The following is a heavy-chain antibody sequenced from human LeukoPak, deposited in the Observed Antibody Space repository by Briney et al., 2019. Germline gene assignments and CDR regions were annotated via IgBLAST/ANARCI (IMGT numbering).Heavy chain of an antibody. CDR2: INHSGST. V-gene: IGHV4-34*01. D-gene: IGHD4-23*01. Sequence: PSETLSLTCAVYGGSFSGYYWSWIRQPPGKGLEWIGEINHSGSTNYNPSLKSRVTISVDTSKNQFSLKLSSVTAADTAVYYCARGGGSPKHYYYYMDVWGKGTTVTVSS. CDR1: GGSFSGYY. CDR3: ARGGGSPKHYYYYMDV. J-gene: IGHJ6*03.